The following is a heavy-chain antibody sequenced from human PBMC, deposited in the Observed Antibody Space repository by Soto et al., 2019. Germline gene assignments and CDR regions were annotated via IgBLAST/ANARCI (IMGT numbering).Heavy chain of an antibody. D-gene: IGHD2-15*01. CDR1: GFTFSSYA. Sequence: QVQLVESGGGVVQPGRSLRLSCAASGFTFSSYAMHWVRQAPGKGLEWVAVISYDGSNKYYADSVKGRFTISRDNSKNTLYLQMNSLRAEDTAVYYCARDLSSGSFDYWGQGTLVTVSS. V-gene: IGHV3-30-3*01. J-gene: IGHJ4*02. CDR3: ARDLSSGSFDY. CDR2: ISYDGSNK.